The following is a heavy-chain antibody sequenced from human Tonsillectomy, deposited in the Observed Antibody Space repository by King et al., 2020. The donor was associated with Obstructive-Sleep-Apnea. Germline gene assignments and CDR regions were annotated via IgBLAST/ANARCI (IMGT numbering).Heavy chain of an antibody. V-gene: IGHV2-5*02. J-gene: IGHJ6*02. Sequence: TLQESGPTLVKPTQTLTLTCTFSGFSLSTRGVGVGWIRQPPGKALEWLALIYWDDDKRHSPALKSRRTITKDTSKNQVVLTMTNMDPLDTATYYCAHCYSNSSMDVWGQGTTVTVSS. CDR1: GFSLSTRGVG. CDR3: AHCYSNSSMDV. D-gene: IGHD6-13*01. CDR2: IYWDDDK.